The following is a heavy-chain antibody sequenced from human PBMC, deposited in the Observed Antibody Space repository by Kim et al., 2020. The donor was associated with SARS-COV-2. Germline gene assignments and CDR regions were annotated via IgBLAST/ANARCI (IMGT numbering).Heavy chain of an antibody. J-gene: IGHJ5*02. CDR3: ARRFLGIWFGELNWFDP. V-gene: IGHV7-4-1*02. Sequence: ASVKVSCKASGYTFTSYAMNWVRQAPGQGLEWMGWINTNTGNPTYAQGFTGRFVFSLDTSVSTAYLQISSLKAEDTAVYYCARRFLGIWFGELNWFDPWGQGTLVTVSS. D-gene: IGHD3-10*01. CDR2: INTNTGNP. CDR1: GYTFTSYA.